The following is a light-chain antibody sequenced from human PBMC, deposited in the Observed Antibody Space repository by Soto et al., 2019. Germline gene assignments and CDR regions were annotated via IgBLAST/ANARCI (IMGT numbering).Light chain of an antibody. CDR1: QSVGSY. V-gene: IGKV3-11*01. Sequence: EIVLTQSPATLSLSPGERATLSCRASQSVGSYLAWYQRKPGQAPRLLIYETSNRATGVPARFSGSGSGTDFTLTISRLEPEDFAIYFCQVRTDWPPFKYTFGQGTKLEVK. J-gene: IGKJ2*01. CDR3: QVRTDWPPFKYT. CDR2: ETS.